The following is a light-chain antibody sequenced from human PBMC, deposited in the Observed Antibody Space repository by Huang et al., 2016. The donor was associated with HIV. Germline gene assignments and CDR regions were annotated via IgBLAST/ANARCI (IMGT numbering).Light chain of an antibody. CDR2: SAS. Sequence: EMVMTQSSATLSVSPGERATLSCRASQSVRNNCLAWYQQKPGQSPRLLIYSASTRATGIPARFSGSGSGTEFTLTISSLQSEDFAVYYCQQHSSWPLTFGGGTKVEIK. J-gene: IGKJ4*01. V-gene: IGKV3-15*01. CDR3: QQHSSWPLT. CDR1: QSVRNNC.